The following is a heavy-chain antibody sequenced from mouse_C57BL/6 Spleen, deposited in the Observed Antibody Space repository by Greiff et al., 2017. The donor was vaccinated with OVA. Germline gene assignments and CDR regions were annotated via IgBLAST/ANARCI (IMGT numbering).Heavy chain of an antibody. CDR1: GFNIKDYY. CDR2: IDPEDGET. D-gene: IGHD1-1*01. J-gene: IGHJ4*01. CDR3: ARSYGSEIYYAMDY. V-gene: IGHV14-2*01. Sequence: EVKLVESGAELVKPGASVKLSCTASGFNIKDYYMHWVKQRTEQGLEWIGRIDPEDGETKYAPKFQGKATITADTSSNTAYLQLSSLTSEDTAVYYCARSYGSEIYYAMDYWGQGTSVTVSS.